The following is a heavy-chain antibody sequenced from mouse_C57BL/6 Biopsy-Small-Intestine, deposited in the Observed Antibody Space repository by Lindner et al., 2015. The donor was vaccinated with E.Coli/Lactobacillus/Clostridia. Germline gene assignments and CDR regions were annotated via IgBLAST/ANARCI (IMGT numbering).Heavy chain of an antibody. CDR3: ARADYSNYDY. J-gene: IGHJ2*01. CDR1: GFTLSDYG. V-gene: IGHV5-17*01. D-gene: IGHD2-5*01. CDR2: ISSGSSTI. Sequence: VQLQESGGGLVKPGGSLKLSCAASGFTLSDYGMHWVRQAPEKGLEWVAYISSGSSTIYYADTVKGRFTISRDNAKNTLFLQMTSLRSEDTAMYYCARADYSNYDYWGQGTTLTVSS.